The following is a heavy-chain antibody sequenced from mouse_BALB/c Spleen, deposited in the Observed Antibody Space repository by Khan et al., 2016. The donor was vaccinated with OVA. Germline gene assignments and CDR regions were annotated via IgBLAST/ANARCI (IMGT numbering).Heavy chain of an antibody. CDR1: GYTFTIYW. CDR2: TNPSTGYT. J-gene: IGHJ3*01. Sequence: QVQLKESGAELAKPGASVKMSCKVSGYTFTIYWMHWVKQRPGQGLEWIGYTNPSTGYTEYNQKFKDKATLTTDKSSTTAYLQLSSLTSDDSAVYNCVRDGAYHRNDGWFAYWGQGTLVTVSA. D-gene: IGHD2-14*01. V-gene: IGHV1-7*01. CDR3: VRDGAYHRNDGWFAY.